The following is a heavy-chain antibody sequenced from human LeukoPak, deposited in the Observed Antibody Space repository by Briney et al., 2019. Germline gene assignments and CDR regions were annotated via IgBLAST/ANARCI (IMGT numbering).Heavy chain of an antibody. Sequence: ASVTVSRKASGYTFTGYYMHWVRQAPGQGLEWMGWMNPNSGNTGYAQKFQGRVTMTRNTSISTAYMELSSLRSEDTAVYYCARGYSSSWNYYYYGMDVWGQGTTVTVSS. V-gene: IGHV1-8*02. J-gene: IGHJ6*02. D-gene: IGHD6-13*01. CDR2: MNPNSGNT. CDR3: ARGYSSSWNYYYYGMDV. CDR1: GYTFTGYY.